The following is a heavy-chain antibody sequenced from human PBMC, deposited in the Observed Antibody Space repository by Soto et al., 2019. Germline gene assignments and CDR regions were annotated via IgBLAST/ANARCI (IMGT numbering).Heavy chain of an antibody. CDR3: ARLFTYPITGTTGGWFDP. D-gene: IGHD1-7*01. Sequence: QVQLEQSGAEVKKPGSSVKVSCKASGGTFSSYAISWVRQAPGQGLEWMGGIIPIFGTANYAQKFQGRVTITADESTSTAYMELSSLRSEDTAVYYCARLFTYPITGTTGGWFDPWGQGTLVTVSS. CDR1: GGTFSSYA. V-gene: IGHV1-69*01. CDR2: IIPIFGTA. J-gene: IGHJ5*02.